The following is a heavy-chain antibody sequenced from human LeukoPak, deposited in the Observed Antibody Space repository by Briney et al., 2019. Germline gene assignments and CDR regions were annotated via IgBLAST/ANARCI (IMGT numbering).Heavy chain of an antibody. CDR1: GFTFDDYA. J-gene: IGHJ4*02. V-gene: IGHV3-9*01. D-gene: IGHD3-10*01. Sequence: GGSLRLSCAASGFTFDDYAMHWVRQAPGKGLEWVSGISWNSGSIGYADSVKGRFTISRDNAKNSLYLQMNSLRAEDTALYYCAKDSSYGSGSYEFDYWGQGTLVTVSS. CDR3: AKDSSYGSGSYEFDY. CDR2: ISWNSGSI.